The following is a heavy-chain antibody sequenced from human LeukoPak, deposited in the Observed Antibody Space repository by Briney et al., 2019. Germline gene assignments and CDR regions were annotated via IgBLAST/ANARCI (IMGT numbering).Heavy chain of an antibody. CDR1: GYTFTSYG. J-gene: IGHJ6*02. Sequence: ASVKVSCKASGYTFTSYGISWVRQAPGQGLEWMGWISAYNGNTNYAQKLQGRVTMTTDTSTSTAYMELRSLRSDDTAVYYCARIAVAGTTPYYYYGMDVWGQGTTVTVSS. CDR3: ARIAVAGTTPYYYYGMDV. CDR2: ISAYNGNT. D-gene: IGHD6-19*01. V-gene: IGHV1-18*01.